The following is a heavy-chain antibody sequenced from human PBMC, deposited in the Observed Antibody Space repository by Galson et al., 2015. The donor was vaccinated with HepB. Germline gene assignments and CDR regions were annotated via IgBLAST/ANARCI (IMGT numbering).Heavy chain of an antibody. CDR2: TYYRSKWYN. Sequence: CAISGDSVSSNSAAWNWIRQSPSRGLEWLGRTYYRSKWYNDYAVSVKSRITINPDTSKNQFSLQLNSVTPEDTAVYYCARGDSGYDLGYYYMDVWGKGTTVTVSS. CDR1: GDSVSSNSAA. V-gene: IGHV6-1*01. CDR3: ARGDSGYDLGYYYMDV. D-gene: IGHD5-12*01. J-gene: IGHJ6*03.